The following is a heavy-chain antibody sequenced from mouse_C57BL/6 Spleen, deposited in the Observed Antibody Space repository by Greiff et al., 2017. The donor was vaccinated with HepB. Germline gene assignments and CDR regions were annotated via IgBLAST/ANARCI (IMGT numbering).Heavy chain of an antibody. D-gene: IGHD6-1*01. Sequence: QVQLQQPGAELVKPGASVKLSCKASGYTFTSYWMQWVKQRPGQGLEWIGEIDPSDSYTNYNQKFKGKATLTVDTSSSTAYMQLSSLTSEDSAVYYWARWGRHCDRYDIDYWGRGTSVTVSS. CDR3: ARWGRHCDRYDIDY. V-gene: IGHV1-50*01. CDR1: GYTFTSYW. J-gene: IGHJ4*01. CDR2: IDPSDSYT.